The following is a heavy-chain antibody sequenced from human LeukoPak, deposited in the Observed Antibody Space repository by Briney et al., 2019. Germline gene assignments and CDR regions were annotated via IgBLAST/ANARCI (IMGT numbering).Heavy chain of an antibody. D-gene: IGHD2-2*01. Sequence: ASVKVSCKASGYTFTSYDINWVRQATGQGLEWMGWMNPNSGNTGYAQKFQGRVTMTRNTSISTAYMELSSLRSEDTAVYYCARVFIYCSSTSCPGGYGMDVWGQGTTVTVSS. CDR1: GYTFTSYD. CDR2: MNPNSGNT. V-gene: IGHV1-8*01. J-gene: IGHJ6*02. CDR3: ARVFIYCSSTSCPGGYGMDV.